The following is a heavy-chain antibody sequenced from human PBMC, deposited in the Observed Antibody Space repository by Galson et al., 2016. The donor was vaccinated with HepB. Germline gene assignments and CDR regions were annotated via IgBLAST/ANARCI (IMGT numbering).Heavy chain of an antibody. J-gene: IGHJ4*02. Sequence: SLRLSCAASGFTFSRYSMHWVRQAPGKGLGWVSYISRSTPTIYYADSVKGRFTVSKDNAKNSLYLQMNNLRDEDTAVYYCARDPHALDFWGQGTLVTVPS. V-gene: IGHV3-48*02. CDR3: ARDPHALDF. CDR2: ISRSTPTI. CDR1: GFTFSRYS.